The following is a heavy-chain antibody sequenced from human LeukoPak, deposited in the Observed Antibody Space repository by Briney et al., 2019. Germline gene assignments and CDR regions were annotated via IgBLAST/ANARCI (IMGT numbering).Heavy chain of an antibody. CDR3: ARARIRNRSITMVRGVIPLYFDY. Sequence: PSETLSLTCAVYGGSFSNYYWSWIRQPPGKGLEWIGRINHSGSTTYNPSLKSRVTISVDRSKNQFSLKLSSVTAADTAVYHCARARIRNRSITMVRGVIPLYFDYWGQGTLVTVSS. J-gene: IGHJ4*02. D-gene: IGHD3-10*01. CDR1: GGSFSNYY. CDR2: INHSGST. V-gene: IGHV4-34*01.